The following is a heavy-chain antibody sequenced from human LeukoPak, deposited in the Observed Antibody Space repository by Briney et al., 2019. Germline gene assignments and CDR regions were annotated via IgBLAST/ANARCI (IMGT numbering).Heavy chain of an antibody. CDR3: AKNGDRKVGPTASFDY. CDR2: IKSKANNYAT. CDR1: GFTFSASA. V-gene: IGHV3-73*01. Sequence: PGGSLRLSCAASGFTFSASAMHWVRQASGKGLEWVGRIKSKANNYATAYAASVKGRFTISRDDSENTAYLQMNSLRAEDTAIYYCAKNGDRKVGPTASFDYWGQGTLVTVSS. J-gene: IGHJ4*02. D-gene: IGHD1-26*01.